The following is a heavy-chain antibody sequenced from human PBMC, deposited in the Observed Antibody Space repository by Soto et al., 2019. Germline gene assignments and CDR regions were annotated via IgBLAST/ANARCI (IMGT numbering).Heavy chain of an antibody. J-gene: IGHJ4*02. D-gene: IGHD1-26*01. CDR1: GFTFSSYS. Sequence: GGSLSLSCAASGFTFSSYSMNWVRQAPGKGLEWVSYISSSSSTVYYADSVKGRFTISRDNAKNSLYLQMNSLRDEDTAVYYCASGSYTGPPRSYYFDYWGQGTLVTVSS. CDR3: ASGSYTGPPRSYYFDY. CDR2: ISSSSSTV. V-gene: IGHV3-48*02.